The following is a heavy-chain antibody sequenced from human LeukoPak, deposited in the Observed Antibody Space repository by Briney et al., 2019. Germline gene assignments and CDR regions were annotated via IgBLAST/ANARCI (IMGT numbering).Heavy chain of an antibody. CDR1: GLTFSGSA. CDR3: TRTYDYGDYVWDY. CDR2: IRSKANSYAT. D-gene: IGHD4-17*01. Sequence: GGSLRLSXAASGLTFSGSAMHWVRQVSGKGLECVGRIRSKANSYATAYAASVRGGFTISRDDSKNTAYLQMNSLKTEDTAVYYCTRTYDYGDYVWDYWGQGTLVTVSS. V-gene: IGHV3-73*01. J-gene: IGHJ4*02.